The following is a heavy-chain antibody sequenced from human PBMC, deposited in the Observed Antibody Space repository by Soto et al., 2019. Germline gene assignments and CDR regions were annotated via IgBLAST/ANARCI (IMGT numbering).Heavy chain of an antibody. CDR3: TRDLDY. CDR2: LNPITGGT. V-gene: IGHV1-2*02. J-gene: IGHJ4*02. CDR1: GYSLTGYY. Sequence: QVQLVQSGAEVKKPGASVKVSCKPSGYSLTGYYMHWVRQAPGQGLEWTGWLNPITGGTNYTQKFQGRVTMTRDTSIGTAYMELSGLRSDDTAVYFCTRDLDYWGQGTLVTVSS.